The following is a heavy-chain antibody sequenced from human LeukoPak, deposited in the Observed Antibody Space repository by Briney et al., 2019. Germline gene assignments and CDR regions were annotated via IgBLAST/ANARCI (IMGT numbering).Heavy chain of an antibody. CDR3: ARQDFFSAAANGGLQWWFDP. V-gene: IGHV4-39*01. CDR1: GGSISSSSYY. J-gene: IGHJ5*02. CDR2: IYYGGST. Sequence: SETLSLTCTVSGGSISSSSYYWGWIRQPPGKGLEWIGSIYYGGSTYYNPSLKSRVTISVDTSKNQFSLKLSSVTAADTAVYYCARQDFFSAAANGGLQWWFDPWGQGTLVTVSS. D-gene: IGHD2-8*01.